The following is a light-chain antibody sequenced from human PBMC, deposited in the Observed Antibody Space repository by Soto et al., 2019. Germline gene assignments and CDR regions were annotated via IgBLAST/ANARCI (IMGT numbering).Light chain of an antibody. CDR2: AAS. Sequence: IQMTQSPSSLSASVGDRVTITCRASQSINNYLNWYQQKPGKAPKILIYAASSLQSGVSSRFSGSASGTDFTLTISRLQPEDFATYYCQQIYSAPSFAGGTKVEVK. CDR1: QSINNY. CDR3: QQIYSAPS. J-gene: IGKJ4*01. V-gene: IGKV1-39*01.